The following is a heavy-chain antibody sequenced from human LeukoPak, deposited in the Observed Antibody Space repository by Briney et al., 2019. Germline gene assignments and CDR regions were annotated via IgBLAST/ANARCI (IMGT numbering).Heavy chain of an antibody. V-gene: IGHV1-2*02. CDR2: INPNSGGT. CDR3: ARGGSSLNYFDY. J-gene: IGHJ4*02. Sequence: ASVKVSRKASVYTFTGYYMHWVRQAPGQGLEWMGWINPNSGGTNYAQKFQGRVTMTRDTSISTAYMELGRLRSDDTAVYYCARGGSSLNYFDYWGQGTLVTVSS. CDR1: VYTFTGYY. D-gene: IGHD6-13*01.